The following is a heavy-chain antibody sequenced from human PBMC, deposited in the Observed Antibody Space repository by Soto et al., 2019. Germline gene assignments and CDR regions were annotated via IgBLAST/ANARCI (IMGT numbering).Heavy chain of an antibody. J-gene: IGHJ4*02. D-gene: IGHD5-12*01. V-gene: IGHV4-30-4*01. CDR2: IYDSGSS. Sequence: PSETLSLTCTVSGASISSGDYFWSWIRQSPGKGLQWIGYIYDSGSSYYNPSLKSRVTMSVDTSKNQFSLKLSSVTPADTAVYYCAREKGYISGPKNFDYWGQGTLVTVSS. CDR3: AREKGYISGPKNFDY. CDR1: GASISSGDYF.